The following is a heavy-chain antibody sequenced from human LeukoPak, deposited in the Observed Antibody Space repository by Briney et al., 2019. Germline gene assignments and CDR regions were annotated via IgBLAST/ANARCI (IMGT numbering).Heavy chain of an antibody. CDR2: FDPEDGET. D-gene: IGHD6-19*01. J-gene: IGHJ4*02. Sequence: KVSCXXSGYTLTELSMHWVRQAPGKGLEWMGGFDPEDGETIYAQKFQGRVTMTEDTSTDTAYMELSSLRSEDTAVYYCATPRSSGWYGVNLDYWGQGTLVTVSS. CDR3: ATPRSSGWYGVNLDY. V-gene: IGHV1-24*01. CDR1: GYTLTELS.